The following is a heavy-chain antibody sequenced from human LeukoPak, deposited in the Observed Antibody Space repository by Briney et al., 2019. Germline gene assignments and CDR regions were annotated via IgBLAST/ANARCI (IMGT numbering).Heavy chain of an antibody. D-gene: IGHD1-26*01. CDR1: GFTFSSYW. V-gene: IGHV3-23*01. J-gene: IGHJ4*02. Sequence: GGSLRLSCAASGFTFSSYWMSWVRQAPGKGLEWVSTISGRGDSTYYADSVKGRFTISRDKSKNTLYLQMNSLRADDTAVCYCAKNGVGATWGNYFDYWGQGTLVTVSS. CDR3: AKNGVGATWGNYFDY. CDR2: ISGRGDST.